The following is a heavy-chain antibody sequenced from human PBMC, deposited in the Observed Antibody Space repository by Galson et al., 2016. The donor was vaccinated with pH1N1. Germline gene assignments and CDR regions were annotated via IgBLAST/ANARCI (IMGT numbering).Heavy chain of an antibody. Sequence: SVKVSCKASGGTFSNYAISWVRQAPGQGLEWMGGINPVFGTANYGQKFQGRVTITADKSTSTADMEPSSLRSEDTAVYYRATCYSSSWYHQYFQHWGQGSLVIVSS. J-gene: IGHJ1*01. V-gene: IGHV1-69*06. CDR1: GGTFSNYA. CDR2: INPVFGTA. CDR3: ATCYSSSWYHQYFQH. D-gene: IGHD6-13*01.